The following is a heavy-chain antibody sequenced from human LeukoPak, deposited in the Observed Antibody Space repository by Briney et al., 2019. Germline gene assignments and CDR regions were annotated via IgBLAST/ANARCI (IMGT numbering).Heavy chain of an antibody. CDR2: ISYDGSNK. Sequence: PGRSLRLSCAPSGFTFSSYGMHWVRHAPGKGLEWVAVISYDGSNKYYADSVKGRFTISRDNSKNTLYLQMNSLRAEDTAVYYCAKDERYYGMDVWGQGTTVTVSS. CDR3: AKDERYYGMDV. J-gene: IGHJ6*02. CDR1: GFTFSSYG. V-gene: IGHV3-30*18.